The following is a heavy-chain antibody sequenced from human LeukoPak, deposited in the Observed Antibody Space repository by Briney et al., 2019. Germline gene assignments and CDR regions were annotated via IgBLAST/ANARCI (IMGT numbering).Heavy chain of an antibody. Sequence: SETLSLTCTVSGGSISSYYWSWIRQPAGKGLEWIGRIYTSGSTNYNPSLKSRVTMSVDTSKNQFSLKLSSVTAADTAVYYCARDSDLVGATDYYYYYMDVWGKGTTVTVSS. CDR1: GGSISSYY. V-gene: IGHV4-4*07. CDR3: ARDSDLVGATDYYYYYMDV. J-gene: IGHJ6*03. D-gene: IGHD1-26*01. CDR2: IYTSGST.